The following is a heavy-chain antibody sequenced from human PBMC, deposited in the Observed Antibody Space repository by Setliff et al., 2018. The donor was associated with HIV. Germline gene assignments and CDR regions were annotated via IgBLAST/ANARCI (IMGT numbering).Heavy chain of an antibody. CDR1: EFTFSRFW. D-gene: IGHD3-16*01. Sequence: PGESLKISCVGSEFTFSRFWMNWVRQAPGKGLEWVANINDDGNKKWYVGSARGRFTISRDNAKNSLFLQMNSLRADDTAVYYCARLPRGPWHFDYWGQGTLVTVSS. CDR3: ARLPRGPWHFDY. CDR2: INDDGNKK. J-gene: IGHJ4*02. V-gene: IGHV3-7*03.